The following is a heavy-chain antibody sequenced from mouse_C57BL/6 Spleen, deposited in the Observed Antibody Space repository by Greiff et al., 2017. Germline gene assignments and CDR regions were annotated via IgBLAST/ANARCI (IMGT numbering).Heavy chain of an antibody. CDR2: IRPNSGST. J-gene: IGHJ2*01. CDR3: ARSNWDVSFDY. CDR1: GYTFTSYW. V-gene: IGHV1-64*01. Sequence: VQLQQPGAELVKPGASVTLSCKASGYTFTSYWMHWVKQRPGQGLEWIGMIRPNSGSTNYTEKFQSKATLTVDKSSSTAYMPLSSLTSEDSAVYYSARSNWDVSFDYWGQGTTLTVSA. D-gene: IGHD4-1*01.